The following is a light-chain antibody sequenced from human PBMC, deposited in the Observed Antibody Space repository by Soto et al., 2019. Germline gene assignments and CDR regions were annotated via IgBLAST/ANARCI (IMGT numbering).Light chain of an antibody. Sequence: IQLTQSPSSLSASAGERVTITCRASQGISSLLAWYQQKPGKAPKLLIHAASTLQSGVPSRFSGSGSVTDFTLTISSLQPEDFATYYCQHLNSYPITFGQGTRLEIK. J-gene: IGKJ5*01. CDR3: QHLNSYPIT. CDR1: QGISSL. V-gene: IGKV1-9*01. CDR2: AAS.